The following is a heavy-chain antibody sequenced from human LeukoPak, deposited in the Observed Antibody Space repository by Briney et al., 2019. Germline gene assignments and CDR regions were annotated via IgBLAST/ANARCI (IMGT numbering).Heavy chain of an antibody. CDR3: ARGRVYCSSTSCPNFDY. J-gene: IGHJ4*02. CDR1: GFTFSSYA. V-gene: IGHV3-30*01. D-gene: IGHD2-2*01. Sequence: GGSLRLSCAASGFTFSSYAMLWVRQAPGKGLEWVAVISYDGSNTYYADSVKGRFTISRDNSKNTLYLQMNSLRAEDTAVCYCARGRVYCSSTSCPNFDYWGQGTLVTVSS. CDR2: ISYDGSNT.